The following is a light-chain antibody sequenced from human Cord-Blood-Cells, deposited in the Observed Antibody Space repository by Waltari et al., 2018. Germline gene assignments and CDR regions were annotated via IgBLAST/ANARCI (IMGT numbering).Light chain of an antibody. Sequence: QSVLTQPPSVSGAPGQRVTIPCTGSSSHIGAGYDVHWYQQLPGTAPKLLIYGNSNRPSGVPDRFSVSKSGTSASLAITGLQAEDEADYYCQSYDSSLSGFYVFGTGTKVTVL. CDR1: SSHIGAGYD. V-gene: IGLV1-40*01. CDR3: QSYDSSLSGFYV. J-gene: IGLJ1*01. CDR2: GNS.